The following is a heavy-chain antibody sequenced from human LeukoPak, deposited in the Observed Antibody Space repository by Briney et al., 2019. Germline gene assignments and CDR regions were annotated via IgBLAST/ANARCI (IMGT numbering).Heavy chain of an antibody. CDR1: GFTFSSYA. D-gene: IGHD3-3*01. J-gene: IGHJ4*02. Sequence: GGSLRLSCAASGFTFSSYAMHWVRQAPGKGLEWVALISYDGSNKYYADSVKGRFTISRDNSKNTLYLQMNSLRAEDTAVYFCARDNPLLRFLQWGQGTLVTVSS. CDR2: ISYDGSNK. CDR3: ARDNPLLRFLQ. V-gene: IGHV3-30*04.